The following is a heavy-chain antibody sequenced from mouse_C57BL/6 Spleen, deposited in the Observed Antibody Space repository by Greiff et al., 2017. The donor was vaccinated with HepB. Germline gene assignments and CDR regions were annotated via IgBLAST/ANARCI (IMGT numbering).Heavy chain of an antibody. Sequence: QVQLQQSGAELVKPGASVKMSCKASGYTFTSYWITWVKQRPGQGLEWIGDIYPGSGSTNYNEKFKSKATLTVDTSSSTAYMQLSSLTSEDSAVYYCARSPFYYGSSYAYFDVWGTGTTVTVSS. D-gene: IGHD1-1*01. CDR3: ARSPFYYGSSYAYFDV. CDR2: IYPGSGST. V-gene: IGHV1-55*01. CDR1: GYTFTSYW. J-gene: IGHJ1*03.